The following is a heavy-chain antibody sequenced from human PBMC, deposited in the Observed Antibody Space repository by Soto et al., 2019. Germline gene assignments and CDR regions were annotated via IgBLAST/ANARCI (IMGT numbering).Heavy chain of an antibody. D-gene: IGHD3-9*01. CDR2: INPNSGGT. CDR1: GYTFTGYY. Sequence: ASVKVSCKASGYTFTGYYMHWVRQAPGQGLEWMGWINPNSGGTNYAQKFQGWVTMTRDTSISTAYMELSRLRSDDTAVYYCASSSDYDILTGSSPYYGVDVWGQGTTVTVSS. J-gene: IGHJ6*02. CDR3: ASSSDYDILTGSSPYYGVDV. V-gene: IGHV1-2*04.